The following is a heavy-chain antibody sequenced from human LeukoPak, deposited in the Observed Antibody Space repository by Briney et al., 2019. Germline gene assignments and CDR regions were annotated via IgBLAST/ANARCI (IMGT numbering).Heavy chain of an antibody. V-gene: IGHV3-9*01. J-gene: IGHJ4*02. CDR1: GFTFDDYA. Sequence: GGSLRLSCAASGFTFDDYAMHWVRQAPGKGLEWVSGISWNSGSIGYADSVEGRFTISRDNAKNSLYLQMNSLRAEDTALYYCAKDSGYSYGYGDFDYWGQGTLVTVSS. CDR3: AKDSGYSYGYGDFDY. D-gene: IGHD5-18*01. CDR2: ISWNSGSI.